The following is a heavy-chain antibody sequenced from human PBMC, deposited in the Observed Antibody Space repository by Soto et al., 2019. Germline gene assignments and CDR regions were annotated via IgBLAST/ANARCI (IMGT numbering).Heavy chain of an antibody. J-gene: IGHJ6*02. D-gene: IGHD5-18*01. Sequence: GGSLRLSCAPSGFTFSNAWMCWVRQAPGKGLEWVGRIKSKTDGGTTDYAAPVKGRFTISRDDSKNTLYLKMNSLKTEDTGVYYCNRGIQLWSAFYINCMDVWGQGTTVTVSS. CDR3: NRGIQLWSAFYINCMDV. CDR2: IKSKTDGGTT. V-gene: IGHV3-15*01. CDR1: GFTFSNAW.